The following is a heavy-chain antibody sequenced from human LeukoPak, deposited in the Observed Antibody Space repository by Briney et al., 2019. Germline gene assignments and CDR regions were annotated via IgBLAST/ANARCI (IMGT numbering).Heavy chain of an antibody. V-gene: IGHV3-48*04. J-gene: IGHJ5*01. CDR3: AREFRSGYNSRWFDY. CDR1: ELTFSYFG. Sequence: GGSLRLSCAGSELTFSYFGMNWVRQAPGQTLEWVAYITRTSSATYYTDSVKGRFTISRDNAKNSLYLQMNSLRVEDTAVYYCAREFRSGYNSRWFDYWGQGTLVTVSS. CDR2: ITRTSSAT. D-gene: IGHD6-19*01.